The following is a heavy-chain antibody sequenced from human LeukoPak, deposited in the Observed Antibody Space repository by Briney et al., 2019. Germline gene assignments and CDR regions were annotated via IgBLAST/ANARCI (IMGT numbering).Heavy chain of an antibody. CDR1: GFTFSSYE. V-gene: IGHV3-48*03. J-gene: IGHJ4*02. CDR3: ILRFGFDY. CDR2: ISSSGSTI. Sequence: PGGSLRLSCAASGFTFSSYEMNWVRQAPGKGLEWVSYISSSGSTIYYADSVKGRFTISRDNSKNTLYLQMNSLRAEDTAVYYCILRFGFDYWGQGTLVTVSS. D-gene: IGHD3-10*01.